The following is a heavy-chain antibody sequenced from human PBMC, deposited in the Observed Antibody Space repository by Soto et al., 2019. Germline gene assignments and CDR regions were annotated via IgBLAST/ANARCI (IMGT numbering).Heavy chain of an antibody. CDR1: GGSISSYY. J-gene: IGHJ4*02. D-gene: IGHD2-2*01. CDR2: IYTSGST. Sequence: SETLSLTCTVSGGSISSYYGSWIRQPAGKGLEWIGRIYTSGSTNYNPSLKSRVTMSVDTSKNQFSLKLSSVTAADTAVYYCARACSSNSCYDVFDYWGQGTLVTVSS. V-gene: IGHV4-4*07. CDR3: ARACSSNSCYDVFDY.